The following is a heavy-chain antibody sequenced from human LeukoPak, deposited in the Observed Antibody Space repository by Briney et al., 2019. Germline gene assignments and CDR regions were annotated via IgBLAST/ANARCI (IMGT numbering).Heavy chain of an antibody. CDR1: GFTFSGSA. J-gene: IGHJ4*02. Sequence: GGSLRLSCAASGFTFSGSAMRWVRQASGKGLEWLGRIRSKANSYATAYAASVKGRFTISRDDSKNTAYLQMNSLKTEDTAVYYCTTPTTTVTTEVHFVYWGQGTLVTVSS. V-gene: IGHV3-73*01. D-gene: IGHD4-17*01. CDR3: TTPTTTVTTEVHFVY. CDR2: IRSKANSYAT.